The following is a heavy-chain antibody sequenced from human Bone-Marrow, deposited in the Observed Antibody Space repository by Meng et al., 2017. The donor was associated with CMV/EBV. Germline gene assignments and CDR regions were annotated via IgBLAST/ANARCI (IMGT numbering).Heavy chain of an antibody. CDR2: ITGSGSNT. D-gene: IGHD3-10*01. Sequence: GGSLRLSRAASGFTFTSHAMSWVRQAPGKGLEWVAAITGSGSNTYYGDSGKGRFTISRDDSKTTLYLQLSSLGAEDTAIYYCARAPFGAAFGPLNSWGQGTLVTVSS. CDR3: ARAPFGAAFGPLNS. V-gene: IGHV3-23*01. CDR1: GFTFTSHA. J-gene: IGHJ4*02.